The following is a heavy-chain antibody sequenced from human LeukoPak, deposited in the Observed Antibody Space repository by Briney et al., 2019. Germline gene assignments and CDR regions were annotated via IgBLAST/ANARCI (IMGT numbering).Heavy chain of an antibody. Sequence: QPGGSLRLSCAASGFTFSSYWMSWVRPAPGKGREWVANINQDGRDKYYVDSVKGRFTISRNNAKNSLYLQMNSLRAEDTAVYYCARHSHSNYFDYWGQGTLVTVSS. CDR1: GFTFSSYW. J-gene: IGHJ4*02. CDR2: INQDGRDK. D-gene: IGHD4-11*01. V-gene: IGHV3-7*01. CDR3: ARHSHSNYFDY.